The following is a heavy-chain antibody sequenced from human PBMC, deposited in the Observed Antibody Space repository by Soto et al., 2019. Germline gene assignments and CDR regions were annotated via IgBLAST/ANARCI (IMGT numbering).Heavy chain of an antibody. CDR2: INPSGGST. CDR3: ARAATHCSSTSCYSYFDY. Sequence: ASVKVSCKASGYTFTSYYMHWVRQAPGQGLEWMGIINPSGGSTSYAQKFQGRVTMTRDTSTSTVYMELSSLRSEDTAVYYCARAATHCSSTSCYSYFDYWGQGTLVTVSS. J-gene: IGHJ4*02. D-gene: IGHD2-2*01. V-gene: IGHV1-46*03. CDR1: GYTFTSYY.